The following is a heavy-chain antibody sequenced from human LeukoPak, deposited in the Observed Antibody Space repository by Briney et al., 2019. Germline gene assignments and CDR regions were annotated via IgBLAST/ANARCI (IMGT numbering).Heavy chain of an antibody. CDR1: GFTFSSYA. J-gene: IGHJ4*02. Sequence: PGGSLRLSCAASGFTFSSYAMSWVRQAPGKGLEWVSVIYSGGSTYYADSVKGRFTISRDNSKNTLYLQMNSLRAEDTAVYYCARVGSSGWYGFDYWGQGTLVTVSS. CDR3: ARVGSSGWYGFDY. CDR2: IYSGGST. V-gene: IGHV3-66*01. D-gene: IGHD6-19*01.